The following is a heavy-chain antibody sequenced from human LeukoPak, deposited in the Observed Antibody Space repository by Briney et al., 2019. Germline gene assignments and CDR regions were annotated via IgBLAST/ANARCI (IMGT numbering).Heavy chain of an antibody. CDR2: IWYDGSNK. V-gene: IGHV3-33*03. CDR3: AKKAQYNGNYPLDY. CDR1: GFAFGTYG. Sequence: GSLRLSCAASGFAFGTYGMHWVRQAPGKGLEWVAVIWYDGSNKYYADSVKGRFTISRDNSKNTIYLQMNSLRAEDTALYFCAKKAQYNGNYPLDYWGQGTLVTVSS. D-gene: IGHD1-26*01. J-gene: IGHJ4*02.